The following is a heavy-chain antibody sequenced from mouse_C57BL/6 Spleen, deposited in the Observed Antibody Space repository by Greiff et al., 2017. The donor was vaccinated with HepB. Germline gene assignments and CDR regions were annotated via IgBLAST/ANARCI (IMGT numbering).Heavy chain of an antibody. D-gene: IGHD4-1*01. CDR1: GYTFTDYN. V-gene: IGHV1-22*01. CDR2: INPNNGGT. CDR3: ARSSETGTDY. Sequence: VQLKQSGPELVKPGASVKMSCKASGYTFTDYNMHWVKQSHGKSLEWIGYINPNNGGTSSNQKFKGKATLTVNKSSSTAYMELRSLTSEDSAVYYCARSSETGTDYWGQGTTLTVSS. J-gene: IGHJ2*01.